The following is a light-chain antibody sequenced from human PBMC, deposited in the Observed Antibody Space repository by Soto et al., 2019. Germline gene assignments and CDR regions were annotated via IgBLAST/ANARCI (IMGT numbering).Light chain of an antibody. Sequence: QPVLTQPPSASGTPGQKIAISCSGGSSNIGSHTVNWYQQLPGTAPRLLIYSNTQRPSGVPDRFSGSKSGTSASLAISGLQSEYEGDYYCAAWEDSLNGVVVCGGTKLTVL. CDR3: AAWEDSLNGVV. J-gene: IGLJ2*01. CDR1: SSNIGSHT. CDR2: SNT. V-gene: IGLV1-44*01.